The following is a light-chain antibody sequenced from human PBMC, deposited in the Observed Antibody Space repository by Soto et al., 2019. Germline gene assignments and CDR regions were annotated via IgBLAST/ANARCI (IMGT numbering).Light chain of an antibody. CDR1: QSISSY. CDR2: DAS. Sequence: EIVMTQSPATLSVSPGGRATLSCRASQSISSYLAWYQQKPGQAPRLLIFDASNRATGIPDRFSGGGSGTDFTLTISRLEPEDFAVYYCQQYGSSLLTFGGGTKVDIK. V-gene: IGKV3-20*01. J-gene: IGKJ4*01. CDR3: QQYGSSLLT.